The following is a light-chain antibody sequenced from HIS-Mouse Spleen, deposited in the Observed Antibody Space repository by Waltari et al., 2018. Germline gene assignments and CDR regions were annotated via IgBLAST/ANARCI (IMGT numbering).Light chain of an antibody. CDR2: DVS. Sequence: QSALTQPASVSGSPGQSNTLSCTGTSSDVGGYRYVPWYQQHQGKTPKLMIYDVSKRPSGVSNRFSGSKSGNTASLTISGLQAEDEADYYCSSYTSSSTWVFGGGTKLTVL. J-gene: IGLJ3*02. V-gene: IGLV2-14*03. CDR1: SSDVGGYRY. CDR3: SSYTSSSTWV.